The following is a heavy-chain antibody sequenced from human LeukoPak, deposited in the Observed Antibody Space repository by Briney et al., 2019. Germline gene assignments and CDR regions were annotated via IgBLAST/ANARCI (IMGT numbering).Heavy chain of an antibody. CDR1: GGSISSYY. Sequence: KPSETLSLTCTVSGGSISSYYWSWIRQPPGKGLEWIGYIYYSGSTNYNPSLKSRVTISVDTSKNQFSLKLSSVTAADTAVYYCAGSVGSGYYGYYYYYYMDVWGKGPRSPSP. J-gene: IGHJ6*03. CDR3: AGSVGSGYYGYYYYYYMDV. D-gene: IGHD3-3*01. CDR2: IYYSGST. V-gene: IGHV4-59*01.